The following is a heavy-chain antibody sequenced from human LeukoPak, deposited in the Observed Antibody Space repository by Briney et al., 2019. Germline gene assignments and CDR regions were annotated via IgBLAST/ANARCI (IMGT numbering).Heavy chain of an antibody. V-gene: IGHV3-20*04. CDR2: INWDGGST. J-gene: IGHJ4*02. Sequence: GGSLRLSCAASGFTFDDYGMSWVRQAPGKGLEWVSGINWDGGSTGYADSVKGRFTISRDNAKNSLYLQMNSLRAEDPALYYCARVISPTSYYYDSSGYYYHFDYWGQGTLVTVSS. D-gene: IGHD3-22*01. CDR1: GFTFDDYG. CDR3: ARVISPTSYYYDSSGYYYHFDY.